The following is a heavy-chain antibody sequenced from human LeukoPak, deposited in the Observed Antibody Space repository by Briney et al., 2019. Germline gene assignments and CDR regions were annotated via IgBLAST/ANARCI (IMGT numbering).Heavy chain of an antibody. D-gene: IGHD3-10*01. Sequence: GASLLISCKGSGYSFTSYRISWVRQLPGKGLEWMGRIDPSDSYTNYSPSFQGHVTISADKSISTAYLQWSSLKASDTAMYYCARVRLWFGEPSHFDYWGQGTLVTVSS. CDR1: GYSFTSYR. CDR3: ARVRLWFGEPSHFDY. J-gene: IGHJ4*02. CDR2: IDPSDSYT. V-gene: IGHV5-10-1*01.